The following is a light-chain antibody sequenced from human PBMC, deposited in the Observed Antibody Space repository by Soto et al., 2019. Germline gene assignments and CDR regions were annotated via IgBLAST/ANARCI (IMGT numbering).Light chain of an antibody. CDR3: SSFTSRFTFNYI. CDR1: SSDVGGYNY. V-gene: IGLV2-14*01. CDR2: EVT. Sequence: QSALTQPASVSVSPGQSITISCTGTSSDVGGYNYVSWYQQHPGKAPKIIIYEVTNRPSGVSNRFSGSKSGNTASLTISGLQAEDDADYYCSSFTSRFTFNYIFGTGTKVTLL. J-gene: IGLJ1*01.